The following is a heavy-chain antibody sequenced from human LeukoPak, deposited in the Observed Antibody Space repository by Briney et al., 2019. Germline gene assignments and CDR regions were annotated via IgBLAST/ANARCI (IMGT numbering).Heavy chain of an antibody. Sequence: ASVKVSCKASGGTFSSYAISWVRQAPGQGLEWMGGIIPIFGTANYAQKFQGRVTITADESTSTAYMELSSLRSEDTAVYYCARGSYGGNVIDYWGQGTLVTVSS. CDR3: ARGSYGGNVIDY. CDR2: IIPIFGTA. D-gene: IGHD4-23*01. V-gene: IGHV1-69*13. J-gene: IGHJ4*02. CDR1: GGTFSSYA.